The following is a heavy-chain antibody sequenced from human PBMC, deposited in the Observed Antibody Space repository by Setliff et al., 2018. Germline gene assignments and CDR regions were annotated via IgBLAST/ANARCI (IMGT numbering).Heavy chain of an antibody. CDR3: TREASVDFWSGYPYYYYMDV. J-gene: IGHJ6*03. Sequence: GGSLRLSCIGSGFTFGDYDMSWVRQAPGKGLQWIGFIRNRSYGGTTEYAASVKGRFTISRDDSKSIAYLQMDSLKTEDTAVYYCTREASVDFWSGYPYYYYMDVWGKGTTVTVSS. V-gene: IGHV3-49*04. D-gene: IGHD3-3*01. CDR1: GFTFGDYD. CDR2: IRNRSYGGTT.